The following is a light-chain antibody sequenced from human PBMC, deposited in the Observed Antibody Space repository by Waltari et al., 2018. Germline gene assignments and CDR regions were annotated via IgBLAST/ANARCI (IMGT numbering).Light chain of an antibody. Sequence: QSVLTQPPSVSGAPGQRVTISCTGSSSNIGAGHDVHWYQQLPGRAPRLPIPNNVTGPPGVPDRISGSHAGTSASLVITGLQAEDEAEFYCQSYDDSLSGYVFGGGTKLTVL. CDR2: NNV. CDR1: SSNIGAGHD. V-gene: IGLV1-40*01. CDR3: QSYDDSLSGYV. J-gene: IGLJ3*02.